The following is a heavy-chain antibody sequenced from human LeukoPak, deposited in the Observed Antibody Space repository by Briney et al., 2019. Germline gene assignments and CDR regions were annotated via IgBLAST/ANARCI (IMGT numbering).Heavy chain of an antibody. CDR3: ARNLETTYQGSWSGSPHYFDY. J-gene: IGHJ4*02. CDR1: GFSFSSFG. D-gene: IGHD3-3*01. CDR2: ISSGSSDI. Sequence: GGSLRLSCAASGFSFSSFGMNWVRQARGKGLEWVSYISSGSSDIYSADSLKGRFTISRDNGKNSLYLQMNSLRPEDTAVYYCARNLETTYQGSWSGSPHYFDYWGQGALVTVSS. V-gene: IGHV3-21*01.